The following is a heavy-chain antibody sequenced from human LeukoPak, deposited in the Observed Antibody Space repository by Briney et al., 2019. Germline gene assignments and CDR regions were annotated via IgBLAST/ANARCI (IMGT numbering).Heavy chain of an antibody. CDR1: GYTFTSYA. CDR2: INTNTGNP. D-gene: IGHD3-9*01. V-gene: IGHV7-4-1*02. Sequence: ASVNVSCKASGYTFTSYAMNWVRQAPGQGLEWVGWINTNTGNPTYAQGFTGRFVFSLDTSVSTAYLQISSLKAEDTAVYYCARDRKYGDILTGYYLGYWGQGTLVTVSS. J-gene: IGHJ4*02. CDR3: ARDRKYGDILTGYYLGY.